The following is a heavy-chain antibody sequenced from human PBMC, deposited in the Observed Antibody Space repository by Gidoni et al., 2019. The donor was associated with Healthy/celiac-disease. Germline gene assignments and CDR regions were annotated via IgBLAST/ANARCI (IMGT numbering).Heavy chain of an antibody. CDR1: GFTFSRYS. CDR3: ARDQFEYQLLYANWFDP. V-gene: IGHV3-21*01. CDR2: ISSSSSYI. Sequence: EVQLVESGGGLVKPGGSLRLSCPASGFTFSRYSMNWVRQAPGKGLEWVSSISSSSSYIYYADSVKGRFTIARDNAKNSLYLQMNSLRAEDTAVYYCARDQFEYQLLYANWFDPWGQGTLVTVSS. J-gene: IGHJ5*02. D-gene: IGHD2-2*02.